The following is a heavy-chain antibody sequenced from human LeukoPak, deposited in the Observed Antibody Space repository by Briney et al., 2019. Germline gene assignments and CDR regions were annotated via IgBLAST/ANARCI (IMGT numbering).Heavy chain of an antibody. D-gene: IGHD4-17*01. CDR3: ARDGDYNWFDP. Sequence: SETLSLTCTVSGGSLSSYYWSWIRPPAGKGLEWIGRIYTSGSTNYNPSLKSRVTMSVDTSKNQFSLKLSSVTAADTAVYYCARDGDYNWFDPWGQGTLVTVSS. CDR2: IYTSGST. V-gene: IGHV4-4*07. CDR1: GGSLSSYY. J-gene: IGHJ5*02.